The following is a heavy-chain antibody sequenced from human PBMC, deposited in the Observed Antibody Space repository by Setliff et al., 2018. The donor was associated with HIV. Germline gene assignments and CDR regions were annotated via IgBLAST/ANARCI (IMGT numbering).Heavy chain of an antibody. J-gene: IGHJ4*02. V-gene: IGHV3-53*04. D-gene: IGHD6-19*01. Sequence: GGSLRLSCAASGFTFSDDYMSWIRQIPGKGLEWVSVMYSGGTTYYADSVKGRFTISRHNSKNTLYLQMDSLRSEDTAVYYCATCSGPLDYWGQGTLVTVSS. CDR3: ATCSGPLDY. CDR2: MYSGGTT. CDR1: GFTFSDDY.